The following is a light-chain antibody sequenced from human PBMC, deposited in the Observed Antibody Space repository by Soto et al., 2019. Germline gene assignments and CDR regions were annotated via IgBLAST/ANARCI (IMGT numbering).Light chain of an antibody. Sequence: QSVLTQPASVSGSPGQSITISCTGTSSDVGGYNYVSWYQQHPGKAPKLMIYEVSNRPSGVSNRFSGSKSGNTASLTISGLQAEDEADYYCSSYTGSSTLWVFGGGTKVTVL. V-gene: IGLV2-14*01. CDR1: SSDVGGYNY. CDR2: EVS. J-gene: IGLJ3*02. CDR3: SSYTGSSTLWV.